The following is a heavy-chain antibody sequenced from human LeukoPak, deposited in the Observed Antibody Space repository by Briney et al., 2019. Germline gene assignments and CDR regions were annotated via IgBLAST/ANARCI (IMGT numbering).Heavy chain of an antibody. D-gene: IGHD3-3*01. V-gene: IGHV3-9*01. Sequence: PGGSLRLSCAASGFTLDDYAMHWVRQAPGKGLEGVSGISWNSGSIGYADSVKGRFTISRDNAKNSLYLQMNSLRAEDTALYYCAKGRRFLEWWDSFDDWGQGTLVTVSS. CDR1: GFTLDDYA. J-gene: IGHJ4*02. CDR2: ISWNSGSI. CDR3: AKGRRFLEWWDSFDD.